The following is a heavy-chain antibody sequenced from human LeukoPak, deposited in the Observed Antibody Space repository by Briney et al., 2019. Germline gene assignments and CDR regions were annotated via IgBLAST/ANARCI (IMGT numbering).Heavy chain of an antibody. CDR3: ASVGSGYYPYYFDY. V-gene: IGHV1-69*05. J-gene: IGHJ4*02. CDR1: GGTFSSYA. D-gene: IGHD3-22*01. CDR2: IIPIFGTA. Sequence: GASVKVSCKASGGTFSSYAISWVRQAPGQGLEWMGGIIPIFGTANYAQKFQGRVTITTDESTSTAYMELSSLRSEDTAVYYCASVGSGYYPYYFDYWGQGTLITVSS.